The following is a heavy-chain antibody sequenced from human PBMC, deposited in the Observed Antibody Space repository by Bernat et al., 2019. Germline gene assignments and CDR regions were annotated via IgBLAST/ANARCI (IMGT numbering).Heavy chain of an antibody. J-gene: IGHJ4*02. Sequence: EVQLLESGGGLVQPGGSLRLSCAASGFTFSSYAMSWVRQAPGKGLEWVSAISGSGGSTYYADSVKGRFTISRDNSKNTLYLQMNSLRAEDTAVYYWAKDQGGSYSCWDYWGQGTLVTVSS. CDR1: GFTFSSYA. CDR2: ISGSGGST. V-gene: IGHV3-23*01. D-gene: IGHD1-26*01. CDR3: AKDQGGSYSCWDY.